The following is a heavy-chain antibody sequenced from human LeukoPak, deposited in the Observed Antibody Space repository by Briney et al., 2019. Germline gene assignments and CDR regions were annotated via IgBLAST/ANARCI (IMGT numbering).Heavy chain of an antibody. CDR1: GYTFTGHY. CDR3: ARGRYNWNQKPPTYDY. Sequence: ASVKVSCKASGYTFTGHYMHWVRQAPGQGLEWMGWINPNSGGTNYAQKFQGRVTKTRDTSISTAYMELSRLRSDDTAVYYCARGRYNWNQKPPTYDYWGQGTLVTVSS. CDR2: INPNSGGT. V-gene: IGHV1-2*02. D-gene: IGHD1-20*01. J-gene: IGHJ4*02.